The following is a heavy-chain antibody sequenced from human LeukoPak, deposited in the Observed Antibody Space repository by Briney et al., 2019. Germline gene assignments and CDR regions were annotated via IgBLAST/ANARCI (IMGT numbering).Heavy chain of an antibody. CDR3: ARAVPSRQAIDY. CDR2: IRYDGSNK. V-gene: IGHV3-30*02. Sequence: GGSLRLSCAASGFTFSSYGMHWVRQAPGKGLEWAAFIRYDGSNKYYADSVKGRFTISRDNSKNTLYLQMNSLIPEDTAVYYCARAVPSRQAIDYWGQGTLVTVSS. J-gene: IGHJ4*02. CDR1: GFTFSSYG.